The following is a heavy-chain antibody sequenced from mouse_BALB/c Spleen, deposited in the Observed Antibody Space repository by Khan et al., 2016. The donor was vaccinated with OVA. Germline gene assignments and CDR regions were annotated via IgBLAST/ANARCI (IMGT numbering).Heavy chain of an antibody. D-gene: IGHD1-1*01. V-gene: IGHV3-2*02. Sequence: VRLQQSGPGLVKPSQSLSLICTVTGYSITSDYAWNWIRQFPGNKLEWMGFISYSGNTKYNPSLKSRISITRDTSKNQFFLQLNSVTTEDTATYYCARVYGGDFDYWGHDTTLTVSS. CDR1: GYSITSDYA. J-gene: IGHJ2*01. CDR3: ARVYGGDFDY. CDR2: ISYSGNT.